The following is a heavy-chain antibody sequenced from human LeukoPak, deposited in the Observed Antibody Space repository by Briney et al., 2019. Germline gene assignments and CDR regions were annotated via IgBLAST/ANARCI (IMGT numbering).Heavy chain of an antibody. CDR3: ARGPMVRGVYYFDP. V-gene: IGHV4-31*03. CDR2: IYYSGST. CDR1: GGSISSGGYY. J-gene: IGHJ5*02. D-gene: IGHD3-10*01. Sequence: SRTLSLTCTVSGGSISSGGYYWSWIRQHPGKGLEWIGYIYYSGSTYYNPSLKSRVTISVDTSKNQFSLKLSSVTAADTAVYYCARGPMVRGVYYFDPWGQGTLVTVSS.